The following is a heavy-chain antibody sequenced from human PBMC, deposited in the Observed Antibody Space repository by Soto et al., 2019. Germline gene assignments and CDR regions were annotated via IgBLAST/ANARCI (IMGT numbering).Heavy chain of an antibody. CDR1: GDTFTNFG. CDR3: ASVLRGVVNWFDP. V-gene: IGHV1-18*01. CDR2: IATYNSNR. Sequence: HLVQSGPEVKKPGASVTVSCKTSGDTFTNFGLSWVRQAPGQGLEWMGWIATYNSNRNYAQKFQGRLTLTTDTSTSTAYIELKSLGYDDTAVYYCASVLRGVVNWFDPWCQGTLVTVSS. J-gene: IGHJ5*02. D-gene: IGHD3-10*01.